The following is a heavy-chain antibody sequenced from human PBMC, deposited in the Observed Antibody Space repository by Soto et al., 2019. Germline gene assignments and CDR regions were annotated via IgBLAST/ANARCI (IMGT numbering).Heavy chain of an antibody. CDR3: ARVGYSSSWYEVGYFDY. J-gene: IGHJ4*02. CDR1: GGSISSYY. V-gene: IGHV4-59*01. Sequence: KSSETLSLTCTVSGGSISSYYWSWIRQPPGKGLEWIGYIYYSGSTNYNPSLKSRVTISVDTSKNQFSLKLSSVTAADTAVYYCARVGYSSSWYEVGYFDYWGQGTLVTVSS. D-gene: IGHD6-13*01. CDR2: IYYSGST.